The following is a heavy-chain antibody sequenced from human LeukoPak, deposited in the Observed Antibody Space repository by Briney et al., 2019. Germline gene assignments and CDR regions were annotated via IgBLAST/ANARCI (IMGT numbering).Heavy chain of an antibody. D-gene: IGHD2-2*01. CDR3: ARDDCSSTSCFNFDC. Sequence: SETLSLTCTVSGGSISSYYWSWIRQPPGKGLEWIGYIYYSGSTNYNPSLKSRVTISVDTSKNQFSLKLSSVTAADTAVYYCARDDCSSTSCFNFDCWGQGTLVTVSS. J-gene: IGHJ4*02. V-gene: IGHV4-59*01. CDR1: GGSISSYY. CDR2: IYYSGST.